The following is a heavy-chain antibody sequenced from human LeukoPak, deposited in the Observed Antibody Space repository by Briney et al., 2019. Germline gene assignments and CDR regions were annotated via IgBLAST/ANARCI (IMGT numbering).Heavy chain of an antibody. V-gene: IGHV3-30*18. CDR2: ISSSDGNSK. CDR3: AKWSGNRPLYYFDY. D-gene: IGHD3-3*01. Sequence: PGGSLRLSCATSGFTFTCCGMHWVRQASGKGLEWVAAISSSDGNSKYYADSVKGRFTISRDNSKNTVYLQMNSLRADDTAVYYCAKWSGNRPLYYFDYWAQGTLVTVSS. J-gene: IGHJ4*02. CDR1: GFTFTCCG.